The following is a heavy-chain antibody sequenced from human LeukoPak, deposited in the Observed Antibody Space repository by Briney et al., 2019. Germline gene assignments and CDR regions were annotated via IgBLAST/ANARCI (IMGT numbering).Heavy chain of an antibody. CDR2: INPSGGST. D-gene: IGHD6-19*01. Sequence: ASVKVSCKASGYTFTSYYMHWVRQAPGQGLEWMGIINPSGGSTSYAQKFKGRVTMTRDTSTSTVYMELSSLRSEDTAVYYCARVPYTGYSSGWYGYYFDYWGQGTLVTVSS. J-gene: IGHJ4*02. CDR1: GYTFTSYY. CDR3: ARVPYTGYSSGWYGYYFDY. V-gene: IGHV1-46*01.